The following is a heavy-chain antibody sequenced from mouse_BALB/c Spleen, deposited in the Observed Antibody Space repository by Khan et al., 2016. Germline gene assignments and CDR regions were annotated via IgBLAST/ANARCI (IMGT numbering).Heavy chain of an antibody. J-gene: IGHJ4*01. CDR1: GYSFTRYW. Sequence: QVQLQQPGTELVRPGASVKLSCKASGYSFTRYWMNWVKQRPGQGIEWIGMIHPSDSESRLNQKFKDKATLTVDNSSNIAYMQLSSPTSEDSAVYYCTRSAYGNHPYYAMDYWGQGTSVTVSS. CDR3: TRSAYGNHPYYAMDY. D-gene: IGHD2-1*01. V-gene: IGHV1-61*01. CDR2: IHPSDSES.